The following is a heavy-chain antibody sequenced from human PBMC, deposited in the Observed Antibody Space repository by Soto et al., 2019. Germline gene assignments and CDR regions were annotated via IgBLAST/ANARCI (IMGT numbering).Heavy chain of an antibody. V-gene: IGHV1-69*01. J-gene: IGHJ4*02. Sequence: QVQLVQSGAEVKKPGSSVKVSCKASGGTFSSYAISWVRQAPGQGLEWRGGIIPIFGTANYAQKFQGRVTITADESTRTAYMELSSLRSEDTAVYYCARGMVRGVISRYYFDYWGQGTLVTVSS. CDR1: GGTFSSYA. CDR2: IIPIFGTA. CDR3: ARGMVRGVISRYYFDY. D-gene: IGHD3-10*01.